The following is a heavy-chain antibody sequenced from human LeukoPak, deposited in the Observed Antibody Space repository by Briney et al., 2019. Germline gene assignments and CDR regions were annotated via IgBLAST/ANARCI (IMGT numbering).Heavy chain of an antibody. D-gene: IGHD6-19*01. V-gene: IGHV3-64D*09. CDR3: ARVSYSSGYYYFDY. Sequence: GGSLRLSCSASGLSFSNYAMQWVRQAPGKGLEYVSGISSDGGRTHYVDSVKGRFTISRDNSENMLYLQMSSLRAEDTAVYYCARVSYSSGYYYFDYWGQGTLVTVSS. J-gene: IGHJ4*02. CDR2: ISSDGGRT. CDR1: GLSFSNYA.